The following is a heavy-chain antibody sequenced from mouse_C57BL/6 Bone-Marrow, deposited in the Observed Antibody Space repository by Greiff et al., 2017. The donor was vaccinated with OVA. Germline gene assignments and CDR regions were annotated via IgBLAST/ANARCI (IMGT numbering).Heavy chain of an antibody. J-gene: IGHJ1*03. V-gene: IGHV1-61*01. CDR1: GYTFTSYW. Sequence: VQLQQPGAELVRPGSSVKLSCKASGYTFTSYWMDWVKQRPGQGLEWIGNIYPSDSETHYNQKFKDKATLTVDKSSSTAYMQLSSLTSEDSAVYYCAILNWYIDVWGTGTTVTVSS. CDR2: IYPSDSET. CDR3: AILNWYIDV.